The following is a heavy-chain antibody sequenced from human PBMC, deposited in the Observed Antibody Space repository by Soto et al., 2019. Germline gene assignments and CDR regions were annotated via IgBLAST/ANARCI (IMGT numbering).Heavy chain of an antibody. V-gene: IGHV4-34*01. D-gene: IGHD2-8*02. Sequence: SETMSLTCAVYGGSFRGCYWTRIRQPPGTGLEWIGEINHSGSTNYNPSLKSRVTISVDTSKNQFSLKLTSVTAADTAVYYCARDKITGLFDYWGQGTLVTVSS. CDR1: GGSFRGCY. J-gene: IGHJ4*02. CDR2: INHSGST. CDR3: ARDKITGLFDY.